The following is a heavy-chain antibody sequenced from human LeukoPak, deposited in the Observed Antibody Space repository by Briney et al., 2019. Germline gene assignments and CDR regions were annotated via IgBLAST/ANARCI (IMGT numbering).Heavy chain of an antibody. Sequence: GGSLRLSCAPSGFIFSNYEMNCVRQSPGKGGEGISYISNIDSSTYYAHSVKGRFTNFRDNTKNSLYLQMNSLRVEDTGVYYCARGIYRDFWSGPKDYWGQGALVTVSS. V-gene: IGHV3-48*03. CDR2: ISNIDSST. CDR1: GFIFSNYE. CDR3: ARGIYRDFWSGPKDY. D-gene: IGHD3-3*01. J-gene: IGHJ4*02.